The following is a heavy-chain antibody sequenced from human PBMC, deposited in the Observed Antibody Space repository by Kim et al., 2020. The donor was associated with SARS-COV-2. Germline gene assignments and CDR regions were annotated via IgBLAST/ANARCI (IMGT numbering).Heavy chain of an antibody. V-gene: IGHV3-49*03. Sequence: GGSLRLSCSASGFTFGDYAVTWFRQAPGKGLEWVGFIRSKAYGGTTEYAASVKGRFTISRDDSKSIAYLQMNSLKTEDTAVYYCTSAQWLASYYYYGMDVWGQGTTVTVSS. CDR1: GFTFGDYA. J-gene: IGHJ6*02. D-gene: IGHD6-19*01. CDR2: IRSKAYGGTT. CDR3: TSAQWLASYYYYGMDV.